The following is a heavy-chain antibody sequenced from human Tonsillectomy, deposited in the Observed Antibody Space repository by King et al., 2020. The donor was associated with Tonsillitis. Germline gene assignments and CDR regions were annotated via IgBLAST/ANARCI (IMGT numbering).Heavy chain of an antibody. V-gene: IGHV3-48*03. CDR1: GFTFSSYE. J-gene: IGHJ3*02. D-gene: IGHD3-10*01. CDR3: ARCTPVLHDAFDI. Sequence: VQRVESGGGLVQPGGSLRLSCAASGFTFSSYEMNWVRQAPGKGREWVSYISSSGSTIYYADSVKGRFTISRDNAKNSLYLQRNSLRAEDTAVYYCARCTPVLHDAFDIWGQGTMVTVSS. CDR2: ISSSGSTI.